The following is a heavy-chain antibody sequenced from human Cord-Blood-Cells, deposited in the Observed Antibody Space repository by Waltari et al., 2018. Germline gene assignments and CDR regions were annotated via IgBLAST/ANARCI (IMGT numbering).Heavy chain of an antibody. CDR3: TTRYCSSTSCYDY. CDR1: GFTFSNAW. CDR2: IKSKTDGGTT. J-gene: IGHJ4*02. D-gene: IGHD2-2*01. V-gene: IGHV3-15*01. Sequence: EVQLVESGGGLVKPGGSLRLSCAASGFTFSNAWMSWVRQAPGKGLGWVGRIKSKTDGGTTDYAAPVKGRFTISRDDSKNTLYLQMNSLKTEDTAVYYCTTRYCSSTSCYDYWGQGTLVTVSS.